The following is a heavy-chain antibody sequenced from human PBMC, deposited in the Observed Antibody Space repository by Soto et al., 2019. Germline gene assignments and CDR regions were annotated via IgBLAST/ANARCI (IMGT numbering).Heavy chain of an antibody. J-gene: IGHJ4*02. D-gene: IGHD1-20*01. CDR2: ISYDGSNK. CDR3: AREGGNWNYFDY. CDR1: GFTFSSYA. Sequence: GGSLRLSCAASGFTFSSYAMHWVRQAPGKGLEWVAVISYDGSNKYYADSVKGRFTISRDNSKNTLYLQMNSLRAEDTAVYYCAREGGNWNYFDYWGQGTLVTVSS. V-gene: IGHV3-30-3*01.